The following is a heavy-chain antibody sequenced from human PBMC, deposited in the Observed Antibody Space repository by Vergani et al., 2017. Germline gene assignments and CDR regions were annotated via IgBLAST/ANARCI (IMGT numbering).Heavy chain of an antibody. CDR2: IRSKANSYAT. J-gene: IGHJ6*02. V-gene: IGHV3-73*01. CDR1: GFTFSGSA. CDR3: AREEGGRYPNDYVMDG. Sequence: EVQLVESGGGLVQPGGSLRLSCAASGFTFSGSAMHWVRQASGKGLEWVGRIRSKANSYATAYAASVKGRFTISRDNAKNSLYLQMNSLRAEDTAVYYCAREEGGRYPNDYVMDGWGQGTTVTVSS. D-gene: IGHD1-26*01.